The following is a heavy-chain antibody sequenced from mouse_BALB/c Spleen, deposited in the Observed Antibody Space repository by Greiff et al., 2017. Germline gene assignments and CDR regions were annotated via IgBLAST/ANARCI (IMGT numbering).Heavy chain of an antibody. D-gene: IGHD1-1*01. CDR1: GFTFSDYY. J-gene: IGHJ4*01. CDR3: ARGPPIYYYGSSYVGYAMDY. CDR2: ISDGGSYT. Sequence: EVQLVESGGGLVKPGGSLKLSCAASGFTFSDYYMYWVRQTPEKRLEWVATISDGGSYTYYPDSVKGRFTISRDNAKNNLYLQMSSLKSEDTAMYYCARGPPIYYYGSSYVGYAMDYWGQGTSVTVSS. V-gene: IGHV5-4*02.